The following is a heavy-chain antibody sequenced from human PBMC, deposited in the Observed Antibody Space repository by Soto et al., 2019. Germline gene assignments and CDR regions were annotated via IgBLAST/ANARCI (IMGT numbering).Heavy chain of an antibody. J-gene: IGHJ4*02. CDR2: INPNSGGT. CDR1: GYTFTGYY. V-gene: IGHV1-2*04. Sequence: ASVKVSCKASGYTFTGYYMHWVRQAPGQGLEWMGWINPNSGGTNYAQKFQGWVTMTRDTSISTAYMELSRLRSDDTAVYYCARDGAQRGSWYGMDYWGQGTLVTVSS. D-gene: IGHD6-13*01. CDR3: ARDGAQRGSWYGMDY.